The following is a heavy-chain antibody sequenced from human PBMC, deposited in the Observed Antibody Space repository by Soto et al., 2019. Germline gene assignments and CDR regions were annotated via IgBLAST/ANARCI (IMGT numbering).Heavy chain of an antibody. J-gene: IGHJ4*02. CDR2: ISPRSSHI. V-gene: IGHV3-21*01. CDR1: GFTFSSYS. CDR3: SREWWVSSSDY. D-gene: IGHD6-6*01. Sequence: LRLSCAASGFTFSSYSMNWVRQAPGKGLEWVSSISPRSSHIYYADSVKGRFTISRDDAKNSLYLQMNSLRVDDTAVYYCSREWWVSSSDYWGQGILVTVSS.